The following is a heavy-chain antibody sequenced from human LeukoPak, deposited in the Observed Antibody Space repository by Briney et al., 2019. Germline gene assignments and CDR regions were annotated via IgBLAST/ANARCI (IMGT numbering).Heavy chain of an antibody. CDR3: ARAFIVATYYYYGMDV. CDR1: GYTFTGYY. Sequence: GASVKVSCKASGYTFTGYYMHWVRQAPGQGLEWMGWINPNSGGTNYAQKFQGRVTMTRDTSISTAYMELSRLRSDDTAVYYCARAFIVATYYYYGMDVWGQGTTVTVSS. D-gene: IGHD5-12*01. J-gene: IGHJ6*02. V-gene: IGHV1-2*02. CDR2: INPNSGGT.